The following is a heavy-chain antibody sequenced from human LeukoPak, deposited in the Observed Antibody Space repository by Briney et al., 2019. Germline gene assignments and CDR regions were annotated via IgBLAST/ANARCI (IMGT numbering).Heavy chain of an antibody. Sequence: GGSLRLSCAASGFIFEDYGMTWVRQAPGKGLEWVSGINGNGGSRGYAASVKGRFTISRDNANNSLYLQMNSLRAEDAALYYCARGSSFHNYWGQGTLVTVSS. CDR2: INGNGGSR. CDR3: ARGSSFHNY. V-gene: IGHV3-20*04. D-gene: IGHD6-6*01. J-gene: IGHJ4*02. CDR1: GFIFEDYG.